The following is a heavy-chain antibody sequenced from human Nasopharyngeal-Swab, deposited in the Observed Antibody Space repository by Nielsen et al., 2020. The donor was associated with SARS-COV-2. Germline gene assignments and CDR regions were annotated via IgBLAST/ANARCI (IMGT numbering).Heavy chain of an antibody. J-gene: IGHJ6*02. D-gene: IGHD3-9*01. Sequence: WIRQPPGKGLEWVSVIYSGGSTYYADSVKGRFTISRHNSKNTLYLQMNSLRAEDTAVYYCARVPYDILHFGGGMDVWGQGTTVTVSS. CDR3: ARVPYDILHFGGGMDV. V-gene: IGHV3-53*04. CDR2: IYSGGST.